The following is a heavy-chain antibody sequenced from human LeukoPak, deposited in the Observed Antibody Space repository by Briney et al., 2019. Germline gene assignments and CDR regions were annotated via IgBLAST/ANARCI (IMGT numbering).Heavy chain of an antibody. D-gene: IGHD3-22*01. CDR3: ARALTPPYYYNSSGYYEDY. V-gene: IGHV3-48*03. CDR1: GFIFGIYE. CDR2: ISRSGSTI. J-gene: IGHJ4*02. Sequence: GGTLRLSCAASGFIFGIYEMNWVRQAPGKALKWVLYISRSGSTIYYTDSVKGRFTISRDNAKNSLYLQMNSLRAEDTAVYYCARALTPPYYYNSSGYYEDYWGQGTLVTVSS.